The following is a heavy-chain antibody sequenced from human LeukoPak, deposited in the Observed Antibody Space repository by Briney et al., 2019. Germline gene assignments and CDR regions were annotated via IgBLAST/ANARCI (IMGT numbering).Heavy chain of an antibody. J-gene: IGHJ4*02. CDR3: ARHPDFDY. Sequence: SGGSLRLSCAASGFTVSTYYMTWVRQAPGKGLECVSVIYSGGSTYYADSVKGRFTISRDNTKNSLYLQMNSLRAEDTAVYYCARHPDFDYWGQGTLVTVSS. CDR2: IYSGGST. CDR1: GFTVSTYY. V-gene: IGHV3-66*04.